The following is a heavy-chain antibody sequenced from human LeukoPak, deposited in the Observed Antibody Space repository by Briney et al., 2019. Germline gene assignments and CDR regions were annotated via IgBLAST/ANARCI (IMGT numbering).Heavy chain of an antibody. CDR2: INPNSGGT. V-gene: IGHV1-2*02. J-gene: IGHJ4*02. CDR3: ARAQSLTAPAGTFANS. D-gene: IGHD6-13*01. Sequence: ASVKVSCKASGYAFTGYFLHWVRRAPGQGFEWMGWINPNSGGTYYTQRFQGRVTMTRDTSISTAYMELSSLRSDDTAVYYCARAQSLTAPAGTFANSWGQGTLVTVSS. CDR1: GYAFTGYF.